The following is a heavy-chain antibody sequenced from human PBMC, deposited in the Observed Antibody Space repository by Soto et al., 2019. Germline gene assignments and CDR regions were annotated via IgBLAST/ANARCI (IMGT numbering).Heavy chain of an antibody. V-gene: IGHV4-30-2*01. D-gene: IGHD3-22*01. Sequence: QLQLQESGSGLVKPSQTLSLTCAVSGGSISSGGYSWSWIRQPPGKGLEWIGYIYPSGSTYYNPSLKSRVTISVDRSKNQFSLKLSSVTAADTAVYYCASTDYYDSSGYSYWGQGPRVTVSS. J-gene: IGHJ4*02. CDR1: GGSISSGGYS. CDR3: ASTDYYDSSGYSY. CDR2: IYPSGST.